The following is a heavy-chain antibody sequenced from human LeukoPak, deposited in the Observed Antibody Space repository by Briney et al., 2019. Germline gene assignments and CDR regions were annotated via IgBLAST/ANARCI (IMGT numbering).Heavy chain of an antibody. J-gene: IGHJ5*02. V-gene: IGHV1-3*03. CDR3: ARTTEDCSRTSCYQYWFDP. D-gene: IGHD2-2*01. CDR2: INAGNGNT. CDR1: GYTFTSYA. Sequence: GASVKVSCKASGYTFTSYAMHWVRQAPGQRLEWMGWINAGNGNTKYSQEFQGRVTITRDTSASTAYMELSSLRSEDTAVYYCARTTEDCSRTSCYQYWFDPWGQGTLVTVSS.